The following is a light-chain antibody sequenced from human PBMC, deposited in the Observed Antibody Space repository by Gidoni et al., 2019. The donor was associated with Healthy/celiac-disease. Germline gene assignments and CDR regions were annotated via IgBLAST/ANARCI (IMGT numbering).Light chain of an antibody. V-gene: IGKV3-20*01. CDR3: QQYGSSAGFT. Sequence: EIVLTQSPGTLSLSPGERATLSCRASQSVSSSYLAWYQQKPGQAPRILIYGASSRATGIPDRFSGSGSGTDFTLTISRLEPEDFAVYYCQQYGSSAGFTFXPXTKVDIK. J-gene: IGKJ3*01. CDR1: QSVSSSY. CDR2: GAS.